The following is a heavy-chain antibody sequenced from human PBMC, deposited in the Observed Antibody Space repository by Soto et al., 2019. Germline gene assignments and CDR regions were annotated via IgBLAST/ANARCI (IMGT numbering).Heavy chain of an antibody. V-gene: IGHV3-64*01. Sequence: EVQLVESGGGLVQPGGSLRLSCADSGFTFSSYAMHWVRQAPGKGLEYVSAISSNGGSTYYANSVKGRFTISRDNSKNTLYLHMGSLRAEDMAVYYCARDGLRQYAFDIWGQGTMVTVSS. D-gene: IGHD4-17*01. J-gene: IGHJ3*02. CDR3: ARDGLRQYAFDI. CDR1: GFTFSSYA. CDR2: ISSNGGST.